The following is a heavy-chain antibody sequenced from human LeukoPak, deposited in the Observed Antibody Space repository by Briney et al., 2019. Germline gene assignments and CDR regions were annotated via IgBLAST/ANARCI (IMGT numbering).Heavy chain of an antibody. CDR2: IDHTGST. CDR1: GDSISMHY. Sequence: SETLSLTCSVSGDSISMHYWSWIRQPPGKGLEWIGYIDHTGSTNYNPSLNSRVTISRDTSKNHFSLELSSVTAADTAVYYCARDVTAAFDYWGQGTLVTVSS. D-gene: IGHD6-13*01. CDR3: ARDVTAAFDY. V-gene: IGHV4-59*11. J-gene: IGHJ4*02.